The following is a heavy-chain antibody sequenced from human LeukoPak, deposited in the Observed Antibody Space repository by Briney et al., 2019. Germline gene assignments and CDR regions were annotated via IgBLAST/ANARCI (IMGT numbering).Heavy chain of an antibody. Sequence: GRSLRLSCAASGFTFDDYAMHWVRQAPVKGLEWVSGISWNSGSIGYADSVKGRFTISRDNAKNSLYLQMNSLRAEDTALYYCAKDYDSSGYSTFGFDYWGQGTLVTVSS. CDR2: ISWNSGSI. J-gene: IGHJ4*02. CDR1: GFTFDDYA. D-gene: IGHD3-22*01. CDR3: AKDYDSSGYSTFGFDY. V-gene: IGHV3-9*01.